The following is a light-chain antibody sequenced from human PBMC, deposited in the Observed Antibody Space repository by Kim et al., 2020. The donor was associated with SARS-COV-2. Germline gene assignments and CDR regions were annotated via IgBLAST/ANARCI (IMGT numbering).Light chain of an antibody. V-gene: IGKV4-1*01. CDR1: QSVLYSSNNKNF. J-gene: IGKJ2*01. CDR2: WAS. Sequence: DIVMTQSPDSLAVSLGERATINCKSSQSVLYSSNNKNFLAWYQHKPGQPPKLLIYWASTRESGVPDRFSGSGSGTDFTLTISSLQAEDVAVYYCHQYHSSPFTFGQGTKLGD. CDR3: HQYHSSPFT.